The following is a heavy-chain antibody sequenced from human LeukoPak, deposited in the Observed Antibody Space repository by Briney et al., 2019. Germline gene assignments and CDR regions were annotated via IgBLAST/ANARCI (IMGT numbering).Heavy chain of an antibody. CDR3: AKSDSTSYNAFDI. CDR2: ISSSSTST. CDR1: GFTFSISA. J-gene: IGHJ3*02. V-gene: IGHV3-23*01. Sequence: GGSLRLSCTASGFTFSISAMSWVRQAPGGGLEWVSSISSSSTSTYYADSVKGRFTISRDNSKNTLYLQTNSLRAEDTAVYYCAKSDSTSYNAFDIWGQGTMVTVSP. D-gene: IGHD2/OR15-2a*01.